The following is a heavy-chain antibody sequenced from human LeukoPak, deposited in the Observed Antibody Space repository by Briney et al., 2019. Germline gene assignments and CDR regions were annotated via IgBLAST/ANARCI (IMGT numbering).Heavy chain of an antibody. V-gene: IGHV3-30*04. CDR2: ISYDGSKK. CDR3: ARDGGSGLDY. D-gene: IGHD3-10*01. CDR1: GFTFSSYA. Sequence: GGSLRLSCAASGFTFSSYAMHWVRQAPGKGLEWVAVISYDGSKKYYADSVKGRFTISRDNSKNTLYLQMNSLRAEDTAVYYCARDGGSGLDYWGQGTLVTVSS. J-gene: IGHJ4*02.